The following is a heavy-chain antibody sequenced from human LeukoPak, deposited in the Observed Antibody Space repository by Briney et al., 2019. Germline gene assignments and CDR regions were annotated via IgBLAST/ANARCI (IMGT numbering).Heavy chain of an antibody. CDR1: GFTFSSYG. J-gene: IGHJ5*02. D-gene: IGHD6-13*01. Sequence: PGGSLRLSCAASGFTFSSYGMHWVRQAPGKGLEWVAVISYDGSNKYYADSVKGRFAISRDNSKNSLYLQMNSLRAEDTAVYYCARGPSIAAADTEPQFDPWGQGTLVTVSS. CDR2: ISYDGSNK. CDR3: ARGPSIAAADTEPQFDP. V-gene: IGHV3-30*03.